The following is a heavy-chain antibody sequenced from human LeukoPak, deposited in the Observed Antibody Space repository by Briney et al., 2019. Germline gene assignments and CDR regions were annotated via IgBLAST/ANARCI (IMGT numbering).Heavy chain of an antibody. CDR2: MNPNSGNT. Sequence: ASVEVSCKASGYTFTSYDINWVRQATGQGLEWMGWMNPNSGNTGYAQKFQGRVTMTRNTSISTAYMELSSLRSEDTAVYYCARSIAAAGFDDYWGQGTLVTVSS. V-gene: IGHV1-8*01. CDR3: ARSIAAAGFDDY. CDR1: GYTFTSYD. J-gene: IGHJ4*02. D-gene: IGHD6-13*01.